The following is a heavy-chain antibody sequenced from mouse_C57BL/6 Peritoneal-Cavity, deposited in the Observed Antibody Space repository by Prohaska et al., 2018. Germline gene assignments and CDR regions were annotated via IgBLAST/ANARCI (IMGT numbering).Heavy chain of an antibody. Sequence: LSITCTVSGFSLTSYGVHWVRQPPGKGLEWLVVIWSDGSTTYNSALKSRLSISKDNSKSQVFLKMNSLQTDDTAMYYCNRGQQKAMDYWGQGTSVMGSS. CDR2: IWSDGST. J-gene: IGHJ4*01. CDR3: NRGQQKAMDY. CDR1: GFSLTSYG. V-gene: IGHV2-6*03.